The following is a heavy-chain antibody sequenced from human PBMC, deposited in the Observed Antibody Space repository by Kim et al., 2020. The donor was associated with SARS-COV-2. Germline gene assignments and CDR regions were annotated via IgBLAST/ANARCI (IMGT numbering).Heavy chain of an antibody. CDR2: MNWNGGGT. Sequence: WGSLILSCTASGFSFDDYGMSLVRQAPGKGLEWVSGMNWNGGGTTYPDSVKGRFNISRDNAKNSLYLPMDSLRAEDTSLYYCARAEAVWGDCYFDYWGQGALVTVSS. D-gene: IGHD1-26*01. V-gene: IGHV3-20*04. J-gene: IGHJ4*02. CDR1: GFSFDDYG. CDR3: ARAEAVWGDCYFDY.